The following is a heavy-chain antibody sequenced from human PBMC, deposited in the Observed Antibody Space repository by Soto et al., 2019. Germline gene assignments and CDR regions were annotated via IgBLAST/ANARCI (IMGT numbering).Heavy chain of an antibody. Sequence: QVQLVQSGAEVKKPGASVKVSCKASGYTFTSYYMHWVRQAPGQGLEWMGIINPSGGSTSYAQRFPGRVTMTGDTYTTTVYMELSSLRSEDTAVYYCAREVTHCSSTTCHHDYWGQGTLVTVSS. CDR2: INPSGGST. CDR1: GYTFTSYY. D-gene: IGHD2-2*01. CDR3: AREVTHCSSTTCHHDY. V-gene: IGHV1-46*01. J-gene: IGHJ4*02.